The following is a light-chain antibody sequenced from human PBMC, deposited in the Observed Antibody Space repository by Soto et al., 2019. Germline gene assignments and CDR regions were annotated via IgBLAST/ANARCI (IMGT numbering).Light chain of an antibody. Sequence: IQLTQSPSSLSASVGDRVTITCRASQGISSYLAWYQQKPGKAPKLLIYAASTLQSGVPSRFSGSGSGTDFTLTISRLQPEDFATYYCQQLNSYPFTFVPGTKVDIK. CDR3: QQLNSYPFT. CDR1: QGISSY. CDR2: AAS. J-gene: IGKJ3*01. V-gene: IGKV1-9*01.